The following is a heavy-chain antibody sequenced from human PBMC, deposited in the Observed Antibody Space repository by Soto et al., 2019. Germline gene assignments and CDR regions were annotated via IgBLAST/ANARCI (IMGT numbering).Heavy chain of an antibody. V-gene: IGHV3-74*01. D-gene: IGHD6-13*01. CDR3: TRGAWQQLAPRVDPYGMDV. CDR1: GFTFRNYW. J-gene: IGHJ6*01. CDR2: INSDGSNT. Sequence: GSLRLSCAASGFTFRNYWMHWVRQAPGKGLVWVSRINSDGSNTGNADSVKGRFTISRDNAKNMLYLQMNSLRDEDTAVYYCTRGAWQQLAPRVDPYGMDVWGQGTTVTVS.